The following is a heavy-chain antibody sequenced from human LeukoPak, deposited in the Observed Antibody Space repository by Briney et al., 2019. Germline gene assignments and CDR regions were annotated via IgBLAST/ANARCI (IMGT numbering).Heavy chain of an antibody. Sequence: PGGSLRLSCAASGFTFSSYAMHWVRQAPGKGLEWVAVISYDGSNKYYAGSVKGRFTISRDNSKNTLYLQMNSLRAEDTAVYYCARDYQESFDYWGQGTLVTVSS. V-gene: IGHV3-30-3*01. D-gene: IGHD3-16*02. CDR3: ARDYQESFDY. CDR1: GFTFSSYA. CDR2: ISYDGSNK. J-gene: IGHJ4*02.